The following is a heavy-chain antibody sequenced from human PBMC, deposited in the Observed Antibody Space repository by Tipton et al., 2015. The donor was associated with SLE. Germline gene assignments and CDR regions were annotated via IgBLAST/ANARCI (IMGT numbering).Heavy chain of an antibody. CDR2: IYYSGST. CDR3: ARSGSYPYYYYMDV. Sequence: GLVKPSETLSLACTVSGDSMSSYYWTWIRQPPGKGPEWIGYIYYSGSTNYNPSLKSRVTISIDTSKNQFSLKLSSVTAADSAVYYCARSGSYPYYYYMDVWGKGTTVTVSS. CDR1: GDSMSSYY. V-gene: IGHV4-59*12. D-gene: IGHD1-26*01. J-gene: IGHJ6*03.